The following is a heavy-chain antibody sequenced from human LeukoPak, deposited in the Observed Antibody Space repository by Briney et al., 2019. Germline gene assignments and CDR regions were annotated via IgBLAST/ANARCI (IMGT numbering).Heavy chain of an antibody. CDR3: ARDLGYYYDSRVAL. D-gene: IGHD3-22*01. CDR1: GGTFISYA. CDR2: IIPIFGTA. V-gene: IGHV1-69*05. Sequence: ASVKVSCKASGGTFISYAISWVRQAPGQGLEWMGGIIPIFGTANYAQKFQGRVTITTDESTSTAYMELSSLRSEDTAVYYCARDLGYYYDSRVALWGQGTLVTVSS. J-gene: IGHJ4*02.